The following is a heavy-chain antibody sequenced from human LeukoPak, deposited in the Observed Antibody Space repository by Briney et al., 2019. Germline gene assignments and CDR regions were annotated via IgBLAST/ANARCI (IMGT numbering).Heavy chain of an antibody. V-gene: IGHV4-30-4*08. CDR3: ARGGLGTRRGGYFDY. CDR2: ISHSGST. CDR1: GGSINSGDYY. Sequence: SQTLSLTCTVSGGSINSGDYYWSWIRQPPGKGLEWIGEISHSGSTYYNPSLKSRVTVSVDTSKSQFSLKLNSVTAADTAVYYCARGGLGTRRGGYFDYWGQGILVTVSS. D-gene: IGHD5-12*01. J-gene: IGHJ4*02.